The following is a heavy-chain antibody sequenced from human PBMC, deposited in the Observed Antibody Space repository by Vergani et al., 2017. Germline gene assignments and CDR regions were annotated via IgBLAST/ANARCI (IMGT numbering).Heavy chain of an antibody. Sequence: EVQLLESGGGLVQPGGSLRLSCAASGFTFSSYAMSWVRQAPGKGLEWVSAISGSGGSPYYADSVKGRFTISRDNSKNTLYLQMNSLRAEDTAVYYCAKAKGYYYYYYMDVWGKGTTVTVSS. CDR1: GFTFSSYA. CDR2: ISGSGGSP. CDR3: AKAKGYYYYYYMDV. J-gene: IGHJ6*03. V-gene: IGHV3-23*01.